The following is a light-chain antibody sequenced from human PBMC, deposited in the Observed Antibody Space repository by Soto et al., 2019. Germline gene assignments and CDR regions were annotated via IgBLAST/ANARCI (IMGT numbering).Light chain of an antibody. CDR1: QSVSSSY. CDR3: QRYGSSPQT. V-gene: IGKV3-20*01. CDR2: GAS. J-gene: IGKJ1*01. Sequence: EIVLTQSPGTLSLSPGERATLSCRASQSVSSSYLAWYQQKPGQAPRLLIYGASSRATGIPDRFSGSGSGTDFTLTISRLEPEDLEVYYCQRYGSSPQTFGQGTKVDIK.